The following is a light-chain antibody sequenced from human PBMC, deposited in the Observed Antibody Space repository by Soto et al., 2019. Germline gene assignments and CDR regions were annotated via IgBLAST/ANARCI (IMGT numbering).Light chain of an antibody. J-gene: IGKJ1*01. Sequence: EIVLTQSPATLSLSPGERATLSCRASQTVSSYLAWYQQKPGQAPRLLIYDASNMAAGIPARFSGSGSGTDFTLTNSSLEPEDFAVYYCQQRRTFGQGTKVDIK. CDR3: QQRRT. CDR2: DAS. V-gene: IGKV3-11*01. CDR1: QTVSSY.